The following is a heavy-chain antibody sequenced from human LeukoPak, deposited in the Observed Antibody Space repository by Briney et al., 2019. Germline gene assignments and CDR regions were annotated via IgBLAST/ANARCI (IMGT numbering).Heavy chain of an antibody. D-gene: IGHD4-17*01. CDR3: AVSRDYGDYYFDS. V-gene: IGHV1-2*06. Sequence: ASVKVSCKASGYIFTRYYLHWVRQALGQGLEWMGRINPNTGYTDYSYNFQGRVALTRDTSINTAYMEVTRPTSDDAAVYFCAVSRDYGDYYFDSWGLGTLVTVSS. J-gene: IGHJ4*02. CDR1: GYIFTRYY. CDR2: INPNTGYT.